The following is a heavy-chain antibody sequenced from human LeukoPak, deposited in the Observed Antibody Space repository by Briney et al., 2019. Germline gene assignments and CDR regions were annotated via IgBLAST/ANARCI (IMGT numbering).Heavy chain of an antibody. CDR2: RYYMSNWFN. CDR1: GDSVSSNSAT. D-gene: IGHD4-17*01. V-gene: IGHV6-1*01. CDR3: AKNYGDSNWFDP. Sequence: SQTLSLTCAISGDSVSSNSATWNWITQAPSRDLKWLGRRYYMSNWFNDFALSVKSRITINPDTYKNQFSLQLNSVTPEDTAVYYCAKNYGDSNWFDPWGQGTLVTVSS. J-gene: IGHJ5*02.